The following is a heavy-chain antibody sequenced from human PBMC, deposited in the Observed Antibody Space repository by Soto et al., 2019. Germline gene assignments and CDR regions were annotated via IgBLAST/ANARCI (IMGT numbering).Heavy chain of an antibody. CDR1: GGTFTGYY. CDR3: ARDETPLYYYGSGSYSGYYGMDV. J-gene: IGHJ6*02. CDR2: INPNSGGT. Sequence: GASVKVSCKASGGTFTGYYMRWVRQAPGQGLEWMGWINPNSGGTNYAQKFQGWVTMTRDTSISTAYMELSRLRSDDTAVYYCARDETPLYYYGSGSYSGYYGMDVWGQGTTVTVS. V-gene: IGHV1-2*04. D-gene: IGHD3-10*01.